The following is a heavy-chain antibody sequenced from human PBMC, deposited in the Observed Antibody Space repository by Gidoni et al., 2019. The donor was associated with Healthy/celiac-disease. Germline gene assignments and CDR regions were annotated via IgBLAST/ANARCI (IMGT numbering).Heavy chain of an antibody. CDR1: GFTFSSYA. Sequence: EVQLLESGGGLVQPGGSLRLSCAASGFTFSSYAMSWVRQAPGKGLEWVSAISGSGGSTYYADSVKGRFTISRDNSKNTLYLQMNSLRAEDTAVYYCAKWVTMVRGVITNAFDIWGQGTMVTVSS. CDR3: AKWVTMVRGVITNAFDI. V-gene: IGHV3-23*01. J-gene: IGHJ3*02. CDR2: ISGSGGST. D-gene: IGHD3-10*01.